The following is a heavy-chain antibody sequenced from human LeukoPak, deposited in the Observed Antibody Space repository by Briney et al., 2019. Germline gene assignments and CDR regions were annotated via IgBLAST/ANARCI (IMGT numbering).Heavy chain of an antibody. D-gene: IGHD5-18*01. CDR2: IYHSGST. Sequence: SQTLSLTCAVSGGSISSGNYSWNWIRQPPGKGLEWIGYIYHSGSTYYNPSLKSRVTISVDTSKNQFSLKLSSVTAADTAVYYCATTARGYSYGAIDYWGQGTLVTVS. J-gene: IGHJ4*02. CDR1: GGSISSGNYS. CDR3: ATTARGYSYGAIDY. V-gene: IGHV4-30-2*01.